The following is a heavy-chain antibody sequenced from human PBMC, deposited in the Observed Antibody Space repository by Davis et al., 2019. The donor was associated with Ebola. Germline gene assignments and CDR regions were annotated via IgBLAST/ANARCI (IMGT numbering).Heavy chain of an antibody. CDR3: ARRYEGYSYGSYYFDY. D-gene: IGHD5-18*01. J-gene: IGHJ4*02. CDR2: IYYSGST. CDR1: GGSVSSGSYY. V-gene: IGHV4-61*01. Sequence: PGGSLRLSCTVSGGSVSSGSYYWSWIRQPPGKGLEWIGYIYYSGSTNYNPSLKSRVTISVDTSKNQFSLKLSSVTAADTAVYYCARRYEGYSYGSYYFDYWGQGTLVTVSS.